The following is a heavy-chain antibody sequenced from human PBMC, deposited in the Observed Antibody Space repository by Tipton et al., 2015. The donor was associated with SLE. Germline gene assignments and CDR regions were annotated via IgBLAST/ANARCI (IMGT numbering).Heavy chain of an antibody. Sequence: GSLRLSCAASGFTVSGNQMSWVRQAPGKGLEWVSVIYTGGTTFYADSVEGRVTISRDIFKNSLYLHMNSLRAEDTAVYYCATRIAAAGTDWYVDVWGRGTLVAVSP. V-gene: IGHV3-66*01. CDR2: IYTGGTT. J-gene: IGHJ2*01. CDR1: GFTVSGNQ. CDR3: ATRIAAAGTDWYVDV. D-gene: IGHD6-13*01.